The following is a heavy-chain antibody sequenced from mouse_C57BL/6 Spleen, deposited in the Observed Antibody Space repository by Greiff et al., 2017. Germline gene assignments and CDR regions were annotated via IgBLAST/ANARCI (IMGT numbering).Heavy chain of an antibody. CDR3: ARNSLDSSGRFDY. CDR2: IWTGGGT. Sequence: VKVVESGPGLVAPSQSLSITCTVSGFSLTSYAISWVRQPPGKGLEWLGVIWTGGGTNYNSALKSRLSISKDNSKSQVFLKMNSLQTDDTARYYCARNSLDSSGRFDYWGQGTTLTVSS. D-gene: IGHD3-2*02. J-gene: IGHJ2*01. CDR1: GFSLTSYA. V-gene: IGHV2-9-1*01.